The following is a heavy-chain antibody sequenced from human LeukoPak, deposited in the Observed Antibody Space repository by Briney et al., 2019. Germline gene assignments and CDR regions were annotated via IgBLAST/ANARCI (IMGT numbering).Heavy chain of an antibody. CDR1: GGSISSYY. V-gene: IGHV4-59*01. CDR3: ARWSGGYCRSTSGRYFDY. J-gene: IGHJ4*02. D-gene: IGHD2-2*01. CDR2: FYYRGRT. Sequence: AETLTLSCTASGGSISSYYWSWIRQPPGRGLEWIGYFYYRGRTNYNPSLKSRVTISVDTSKNPFSLKLSTVTAADTAVYYCARWSGGYCRSTSGRYFDYWGQGTLVSVSS.